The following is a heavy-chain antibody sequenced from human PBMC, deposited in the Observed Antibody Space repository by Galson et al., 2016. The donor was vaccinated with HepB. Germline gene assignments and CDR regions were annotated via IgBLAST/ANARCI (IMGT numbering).Heavy chain of an antibody. CDR1: GFTFSTYW. V-gene: IGHV3-74*01. D-gene: IGHD3-10*01. CDR2: INSAGTST. J-gene: IGHJ4*02. CDR3: ARGYQRDSGTHFYFDL. Sequence: SLRLSCAASGFTFSTYWIYWVRQAPGKGLVWVSRINSAGTSTNYADSMKGRFTISRDNAKNTVYLQMNSLRAEDTAVYYCARGYQRDSGTHFYFDLWGQGTLVTVSS.